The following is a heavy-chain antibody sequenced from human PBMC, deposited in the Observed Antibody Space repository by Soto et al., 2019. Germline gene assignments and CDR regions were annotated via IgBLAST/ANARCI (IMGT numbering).Heavy chain of an antibody. CDR3: AKDVDRLGELWGYFQN. D-gene: IGHD3-16*01. Sequence: EVQLVESGGGLEQPARSLRLSCTVSGFIFEDFAMHWVRQAPGQGLEWVSGINWNGVNKGYAESVLGRFTISRDNAKKSLYLDMNYLRPEDTALYFCAKDVDRLGELWGYFQNWGQGTLVTVSS. CDR2: INWNGVNK. V-gene: IGHV3-9*01. CDR1: GFIFEDFA. J-gene: IGHJ1*01.